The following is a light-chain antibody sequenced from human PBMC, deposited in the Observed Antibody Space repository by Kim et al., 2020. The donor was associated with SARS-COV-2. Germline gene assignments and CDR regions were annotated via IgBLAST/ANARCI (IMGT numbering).Light chain of an antibody. J-gene: IGLJ2*01. CDR2: DVS. Sequence: QSITVSCTGTSSDVGGYNYVSWYQQHPDKAPKLMIFDVSKRPSGVSNRFSGSKSGNTASLTISGLQAEDEADYYCSSYTSSNTIIFGGGTQLTVL. V-gene: IGLV2-14*04. CDR3: SSYTSSNTII. CDR1: SSDVGGYNY.